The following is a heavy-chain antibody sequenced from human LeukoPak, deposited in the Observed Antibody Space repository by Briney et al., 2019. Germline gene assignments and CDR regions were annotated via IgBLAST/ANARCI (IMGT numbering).Heavy chain of an antibody. D-gene: IGHD3-22*01. CDR3: ARDTYYYDSSDYYFPGGFDY. CDR2: ISSGAATI. J-gene: IGHJ4*02. Sequence: GGSLRLSCAASGFTFSSYEMNWVRQAPGKGLEWVSSISSGAATIYYADSVKGRFTISRDNARNSLYLQMISLRAEDTAVYYCARDTYYYDSSDYYFPGGFDYWGQGTLVTVSS. CDR1: GFTFSSYE. V-gene: IGHV3-48*03.